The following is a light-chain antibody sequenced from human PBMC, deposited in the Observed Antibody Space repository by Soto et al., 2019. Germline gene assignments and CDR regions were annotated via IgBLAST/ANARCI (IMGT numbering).Light chain of an antibody. CDR2: EVS. V-gene: IGLV2-14*01. J-gene: IGLJ1*01. Sequence: QDPMTESASTSGSPGQSLAISCTGTSSDVGAYNRVSWYQQHSGNAPKLMIYEVSNRPSGVSNRFSGSKSGNTASLTISGLQAEDEADYYCLSSTPSSSYVFGTGTKVTGL. CDR1: SSDVGAYNR. CDR3: LSSTPSSSYV.